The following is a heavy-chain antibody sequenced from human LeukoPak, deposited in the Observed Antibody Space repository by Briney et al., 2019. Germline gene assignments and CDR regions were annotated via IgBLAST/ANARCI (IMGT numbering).Heavy chain of an antibody. CDR3: ARAQGIGYCSSTSCYFPFFDY. CDR2: INSDGSST. D-gene: IGHD2-2*01. CDR1: GFTFDDYG. Sequence: GGSLRLSCAASGFTFDDYGMSWVRQAPGKGLVWVSRINSDGSSTSYADSVKGRFTISRDNAKNTLYLQMNSLRAEDTAVYYCARAQGIGYCSSTSCYFPFFDYWGQGTLVTVSS. V-gene: IGHV3-74*01. J-gene: IGHJ4*02.